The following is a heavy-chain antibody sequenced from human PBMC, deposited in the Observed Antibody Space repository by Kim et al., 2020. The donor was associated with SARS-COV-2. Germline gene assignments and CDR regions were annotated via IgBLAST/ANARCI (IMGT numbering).Heavy chain of an antibody. CDR3: ARATNNWSTFDP. D-gene: IGHD3-3*01. CDR1: GYNFIYYA. Sequence: ASVKVSCKTSGYNFIYYAIQWVRQAPGQRLEWMGWLNPVNDNTKYSQKFQDRVTITNDTSASTVYMELSSLRSEDTAVYFCARATNNWSTFDPWGQGTL. J-gene: IGHJ5*02. V-gene: IGHV1-3*01. CDR2: LNPVNDNT.